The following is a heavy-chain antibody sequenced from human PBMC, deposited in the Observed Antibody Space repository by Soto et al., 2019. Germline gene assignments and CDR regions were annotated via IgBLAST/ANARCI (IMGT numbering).Heavy chain of an antibody. J-gene: IGHJ5*02. V-gene: IGHV4-39*01. Sequence: QLQLQESGPGLVKPSETLSLTCTVSGGSISSSSYYWGWIRQPPGKGLEWIGSIYYSGSTYYNPSLKSRVTISVDTSKNQFSLKLSSVTAADTAVYYCARHRKGQQLDNWFDPWGQGTLVTVSS. CDR1: GGSISSSSYY. D-gene: IGHD6-13*01. CDR2: IYYSGST. CDR3: ARHRKGQQLDNWFDP.